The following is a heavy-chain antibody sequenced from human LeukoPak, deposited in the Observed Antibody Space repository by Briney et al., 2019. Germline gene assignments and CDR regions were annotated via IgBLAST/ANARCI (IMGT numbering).Heavy chain of an antibody. CDR2: INHSGST. Sequence: SETLSLTCAVYGGSFSGYYWSWIRQPPGKGLEWIGEINHSGSTNYNPSLKSRVTISVDTSKNQFSLKLGSVPAADTAVYYWARGWGVMVRAPFDYGGQGTLVPVSS. D-gene: IGHD3-10*01. J-gene: IGHJ4*02. V-gene: IGHV4-34*01. CDR1: GGSFSGYY. CDR3: ARGWGVMVRAPFDY.